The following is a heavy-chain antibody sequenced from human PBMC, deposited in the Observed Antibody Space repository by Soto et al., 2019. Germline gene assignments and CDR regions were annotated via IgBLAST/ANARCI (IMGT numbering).Heavy chain of an antibody. V-gene: IGHV3-23*01. D-gene: IGHD3-22*01. CDR3: ARDSITNYYETSGYFLFYF. J-gene: IGHJ4*02. Sequence: EVHLLESGGNLIQPGGSLRLSCAASGFVFTRYAMSWVRQAPGKGLEWVSAISGAGRDTYYADSVKGRFTISRDSSKNTLYLPMNSLRAEDSAVYYCARDSITNYYETSGYFLFYFWGPGTLVTVSS. CDR2: ISGAGRDT. CDR1: GFVFTRYA.